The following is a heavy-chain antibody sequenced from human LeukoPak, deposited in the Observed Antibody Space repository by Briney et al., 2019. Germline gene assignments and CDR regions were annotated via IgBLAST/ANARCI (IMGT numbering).Heavy chain of an antibody. D-gene: IGHD3-10*01. Sequence: ASVKVSCKASGYTFTSYYMHWVRQAPGQGLEWMGIINPSGGSTSYAQKFQGRVTMTRDMSTSTVYMELSSLRSEGTAVYYCAILAMVRGAPLLDYWGQGTLVTVSS. CDR3: AILAMVRGAPLLDY. CDR1: GYTFTSYY. CDR2: INPSGGST. V-gene: IGHV1-46*01. J-gene: IGHJ4*02.